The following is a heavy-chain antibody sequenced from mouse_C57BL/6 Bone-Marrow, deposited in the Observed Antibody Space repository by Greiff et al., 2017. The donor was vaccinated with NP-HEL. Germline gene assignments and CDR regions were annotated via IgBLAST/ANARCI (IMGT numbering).Heavy chain of an antibody. V-gene: IGHV14-3*01. CDR3: DRGGIPSSFYAMDY. CDR1: GFNINNTY. CDR2: IDPANGNT. Sequence: EVQLQQSVAELVRPGASVKLSCTASGFNINNTYMHWVKQRPEQGLEWIGRIDPANGNTKYAPKFQGKATITADTSSNTAYLQLSNLTSEDTAIYYCDRGGIPSSFYAMDYWGQGTSVTVSS. J-gene: IGHJ4*01. D-gene: IGHD5-1-1*01.